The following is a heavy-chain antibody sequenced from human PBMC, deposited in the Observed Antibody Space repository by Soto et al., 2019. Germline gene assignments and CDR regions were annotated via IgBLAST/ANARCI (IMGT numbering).Heavy chain of an antibody. D-gene: IGHD3-10*01. CDR3: ARENRGFGESIPLYNWFDP. V-gene: IGHV4-39*02. J-gene: IGHJ5*02. Sequence: QLQLQESGPGLVKPSETLSLTCTVSGGSISSSSYYWGWIRQPPGKGLEWIGSIYYSGRTYYNPSLKSRVTISVDTSKNQFSLKLSSVTAADTAVYYCARENRGFGESIPLYNWFDPWGQGTLVTVSS. CDR2: IYYSGRT. CDR1: GGSISSSSYY.